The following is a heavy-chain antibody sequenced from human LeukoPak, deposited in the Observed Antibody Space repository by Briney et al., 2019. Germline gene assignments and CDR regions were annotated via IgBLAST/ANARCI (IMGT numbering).Heavy chain of an antibody. V-gene: IGHV4-59*01. CDR3: ARGYIHSGSYFDY. CDR1: GGSISSYY. Sequence: SETLSLTCTVSGGSISSYYWSWIRHPPGKGLEWIGYIYSSGSTNYNPSLKSRVTISIDTSKNQFSLKLNSVTAADTAVYYCARGYIHSGSYFDYWGQGTLVTVSS. D-gene: IGHD1-26*01. CDR2: IYSSGST. J-gene: IGHJ4*02.